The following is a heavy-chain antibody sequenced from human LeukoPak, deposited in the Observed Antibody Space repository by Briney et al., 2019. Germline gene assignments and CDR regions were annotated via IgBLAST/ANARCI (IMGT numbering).Heavy chain of an antibody. J-gene: IGHJ4*02. Sequence: PSETLSLTCTVSGVSISSNNYFWGWIRQPPGKGLEWIGSIYYSGSTHYNPSLKSRVTISVDTSKNQFSLKLSSVTAADTAVYYCARYGSGSYTYYFDYWGQGTLVTVSS. D-gene: IGHD3-10*01. CDR1: GVSISSNNYF. V-gene: IGHV4-39*01. CDR3: ARYGSGSYTYYFDY. CDR2: IYYSGST.